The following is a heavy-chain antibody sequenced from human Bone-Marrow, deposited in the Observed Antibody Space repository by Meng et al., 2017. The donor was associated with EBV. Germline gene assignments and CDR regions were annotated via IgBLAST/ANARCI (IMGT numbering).Heavy chain of an antibody. J-gene: IGHJ4*02. V-gene: IGHV3-15*01. CDR1: GFTFSNAW. D-gene: IGHD3-22*01. Sequence: EVQLLESGGGLVKTGGRLRLCCVAFGFTFSNAWMSWVRQAPGKGLEWVGRIKSKTDGGTTDYAAPVKGRFTISRDDSKNTLYLQMNSLKTEDTAVYYCTTEKGYYDSSGYSYFDYWGQGTLVTVSS. CDR3: TTEKGYYDSSGYSYFDY. CDR2: IKSKTDGGTT.